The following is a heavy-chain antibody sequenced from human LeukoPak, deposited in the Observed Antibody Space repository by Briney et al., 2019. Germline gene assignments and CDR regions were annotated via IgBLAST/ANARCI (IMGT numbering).Heavy chain of an antibody. D-gene: IGHD4-17*01. CDR1: GGSISSYY. J-gene: IGHJ4*02. V-gene: IGHV4-59*01. Sequence: ASETLSLTCTVSGGSISSYYWSWIRQPPGKGLEWIGHIYYSGSTNYNPSLKSRVTISVDTSKNQFSLKLSSVTAADTAVYYCARAQGNDYGDYDAADYWGQGTLVTVSS. CDR2: IYYSGST. CDR3: ARAQGNDYGDYDAADY.